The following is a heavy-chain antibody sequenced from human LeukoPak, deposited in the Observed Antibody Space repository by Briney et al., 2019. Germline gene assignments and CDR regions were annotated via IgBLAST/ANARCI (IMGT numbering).Heavy chain of an antibody. Sequence: GGSLRLSCAASGFTFSSYGMHWVRQAPGKGLEWVAVIWYDGSNKYYADSVKGRFTISRDNSKNTLYLQMNSLRAEDTAVYYCASSILEGFGDHDAFDIWGQGTMVTVS. V-gene: IGHV3-33*01. J-gene: IGHJ3*02. D-gene: IGHD3-10*01. CDR1: GFTFSSYG. CDR3: ASSILEGFGDHDAFDI. CDR2: IWYDGSNK.